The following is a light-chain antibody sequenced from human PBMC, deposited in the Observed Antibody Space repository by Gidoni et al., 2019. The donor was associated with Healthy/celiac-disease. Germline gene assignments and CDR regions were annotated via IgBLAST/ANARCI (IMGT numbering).Light chain of an antibody. Sequence: EIVLTQSPGTRSLSPGERATLSCRASQSVSSSYLAWYQQKPGQAPRLLIYGASSRATGIPDRCSGSGSGTDFTLTISRLEPEDFAVYYCQQYGSSPLTFGGGTKVEIK. J-gene: IGKJ4*01. CDR3: QQYGSSPLT. CDR2: GAS. CDR1: QSVSSSY. V-gene: IGKV3-20*01.